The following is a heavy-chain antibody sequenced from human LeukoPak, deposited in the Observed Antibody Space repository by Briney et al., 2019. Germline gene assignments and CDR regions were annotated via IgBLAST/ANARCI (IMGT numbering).Heavy chain of an antibody. CDR1: GGTFSSYA. Sequence: SVKVSCKASGGTFSSYAISWVRQAPGQGLEWMGRIIPILGIANYAQKFQGRVTITADKSTSTAYMELSSLRSEDTAIYYCAKDYSSRPRGGDYWGQGTLVTVSS. CDR2: IIPILGIA. J-gene: IGHJ4*02. CDR3: AKDYSSRPRGGDY. D-gene: IGHD6-13*01. V-gene: IGHV1-69*04.